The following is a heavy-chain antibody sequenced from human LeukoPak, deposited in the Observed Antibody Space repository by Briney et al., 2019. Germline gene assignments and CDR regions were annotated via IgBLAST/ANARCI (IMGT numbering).Heavy chain of an antibody. CDR3: ARGRDGYNYYYYYYMDV. V-gene: IGHV3-33*02. CDR2: MWYDGSIK. J-gene: IGHJ6*03. D-gene: IGHD5-24*01. Sequence: GGSLRLSCAASGFTFSNYGMHWVRQAPGRGLEWLAFMWYDGSIKYYADSAKGRFTISRDNSKNTVFLQMNSLRAEDTAVYYCARGRDGYNYYYYYYMDVWRKGTTVTVSS. CDR1: GFTFSNYG.